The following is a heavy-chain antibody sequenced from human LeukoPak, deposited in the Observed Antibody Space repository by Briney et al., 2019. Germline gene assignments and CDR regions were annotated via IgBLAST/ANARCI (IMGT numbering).Heavy chain of an antibody. J-gene: IGHJ4*02. Sequence: SETLSLTCTVSGGSISSSGYYWGWIRQPPGKGLEYIGNIYSSGSIYYNPSLKSRVTISVDTSKNQFSLKLSSVTAADTAVYYCARRGADPAIFDYWGQGTLVTVSS. V-gene: IGHV4-39*01. CDR2: IYSSGSI. D-gene: IGHD3-16*01. CDR1: GGSISSSGYY. CDR3: ARRGADPAIFDY.